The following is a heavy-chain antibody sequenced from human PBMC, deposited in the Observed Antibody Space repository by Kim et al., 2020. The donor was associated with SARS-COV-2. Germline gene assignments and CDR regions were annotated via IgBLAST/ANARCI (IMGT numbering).Heavy chain of an antibody. Sequence: ASVKVSCKASGYTFTSYAINWVRQAPGHGLEWMGWINTNTGNPTYAQGFTGRFVFSLDTSVSTAYLQISSLKAEDTAVYYCARQGIAAAGTGLDYWGQGTLVTVSS. CDR1: GYTFTSYA. CDR2: INTNTGNP. D-gene: IGHD6-13*01. J-gene: IGHJ4*02. CDR3: ARQGIAAAGTGLDY. V-gene: IGHV7-4-1*02.